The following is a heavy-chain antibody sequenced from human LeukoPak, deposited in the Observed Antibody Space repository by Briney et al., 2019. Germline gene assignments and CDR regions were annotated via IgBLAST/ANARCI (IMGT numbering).Heavy chain of an antibody. CDR1: GGSITIGTW. CDR3: ARGPRK. Sequence: SETLSLTCAVSGGSITIGTWWTWVRQPLGQGLEWIGEVYYSGSPNYNSSLKSRVTISLDKTKNQFLLNLTSVTAADTAVYYCARGPRKWGQGTMVTVSS. V-gene: IGHV4-4*02. CDR2: VYYSGSP. J-gene: IGHJ3*01.